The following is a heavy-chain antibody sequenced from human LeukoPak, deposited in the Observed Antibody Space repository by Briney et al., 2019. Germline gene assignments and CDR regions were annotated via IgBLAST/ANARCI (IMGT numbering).Heavy chain of an antibody. Sequence: SETLSRTCAVSGGSISYYYWSWIRQPPGKGVEWIGYIYYSGSTNYSPSLKSRVTISVDTSKNQFSLKLSSVTAADTAVYYCARGPTRYYFDYWGQGTLVTVSS. CDR3: ARGPTRYYFDY. J-gene: IGHJ4*02. CDR2: IYYSGST. D-gene: IGHD5-24*01. V-gene: IGHV4-59*01. CDR1: GGSISYYY.